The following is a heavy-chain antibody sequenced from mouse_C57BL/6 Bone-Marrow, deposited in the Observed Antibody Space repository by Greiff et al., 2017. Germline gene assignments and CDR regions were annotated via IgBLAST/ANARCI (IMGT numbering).Heavy chain of an antibody. V-gene: IGHV1-7*01. D-gene: IGHD2-12*01. J-gene: IGHJ1*03. CDR1: GYTFTSYW. CDR3: ARAYYSPPYFDV. CDR2: INPSSGYT. Sequence: QVQLKESGAELAKPGASVKLSCTASGYTFTSYWMHWVKQRPGKGLVWIGYINPSSGYTKYNQKFKDKATLTADKSSSTAYMQLSSLTYEDSAVYCCARAYYSPPYFDVWGTGTTVTVSS.